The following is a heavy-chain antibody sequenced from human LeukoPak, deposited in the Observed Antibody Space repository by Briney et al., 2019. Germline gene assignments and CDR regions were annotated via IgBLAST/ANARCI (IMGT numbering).Heavy chain of an antibody. V-gene: IGHV1-8*01. CDR1: GYTFTSYD. CDR2: MNPNSGNT. J-gene: IGHJ6*02. CDR3: ATSYSSSWYHYYYGMDV. D-gene: IGHD6-13*01. Sequence: ASVKVSCKASGYTFTSYDINWVRQATGQGLEWMGWMNPNSGNTGYAQKFQGRVTMTRNTSISTAYMELSSLRSEDTAVYYCATSYSSSWYHYYYGMDVWGQGTTVTVSS.